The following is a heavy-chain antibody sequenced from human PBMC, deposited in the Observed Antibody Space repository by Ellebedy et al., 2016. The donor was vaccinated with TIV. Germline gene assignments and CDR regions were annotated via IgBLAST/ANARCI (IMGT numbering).Heavy chain of an antibody. CDR3: ARDRNGGYSDY. J-gene: IGHJ4*02. V-gene: IGHV3-74*01. CDR2: INSDGSST. CDR1: GFTFSSYW. Sequence: GGSLRLSXAASGFTFSSYWMHWVPQVPGKGLVWVSRINSDGSSTSYADSVKGRFTISRDNARNTLYLQMNSLRADDTAVYYCARDRNGGYSDYWGQGTLVTVSS. D-gene: IGHD5-12*01.